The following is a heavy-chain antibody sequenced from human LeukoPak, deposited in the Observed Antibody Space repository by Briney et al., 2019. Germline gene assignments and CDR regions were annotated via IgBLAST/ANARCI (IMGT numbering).Heavy chain of an antibody. J-gene: IGHJ4*02. CDR2: ISGSGGSI. CDR3: AREAFYSSGWFSLFGY. D-gene: IGHD6-19*01. Sequence: GGSLRLSCAASGFTLSSYGMGWVRQAPGKGLEWVSVISGSGGSIYYGDSAKGRFTISRDKSKNTMYLQMNSLRAEDTAVYYCAREAFYSSGWFSLFGYWGQGTLVTVSS. V-gene: IGHV3-23*01. CDR1: GFTLSSYG.